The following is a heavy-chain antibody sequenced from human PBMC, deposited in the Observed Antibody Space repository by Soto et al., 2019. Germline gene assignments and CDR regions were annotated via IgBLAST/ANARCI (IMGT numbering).Heavy chain of an antibody. J-gene: IGHJ6*02. CDR1: GGTFSSYA. D-gene: IGHD2-2*01. CDR3: ASSPIHDQLLDKIEKIYYYYGMDV. CDR2: IIPIFGTA. Sequence: SVKVSCKASGGTFSSYAISWVRQAPGQGLEWMGGIIPIFGTANYAQKFQGRVTITADESTSTAYMELSSLRSEDTAVYYCASSPIHDQLLDKIEKIYYYYGMDVWGQGTTVTVSS. V-gene: IGHV1-69*13.